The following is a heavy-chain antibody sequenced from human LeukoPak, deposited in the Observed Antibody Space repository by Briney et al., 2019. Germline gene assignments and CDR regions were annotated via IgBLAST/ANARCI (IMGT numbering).Heavy chain of an antibody. CDR3: ARADYSGSFWFDP. Sequence: PSETLSLTCTVSGGSISSYYWGWIRQPPGKGLEWIGYIYYSGSTNYNPSLKSRVTISVDTSKNQFSLKLSSVTAADTAVYYCARADYSGSFWFDPWGQGTLVTVSS. CDR1: GGSISSYY. D-gene: IGHD1-26*01. CDR2: IYYSGST. J-gene: IGHJ5*02. V-gene: IGHV4-59*01.